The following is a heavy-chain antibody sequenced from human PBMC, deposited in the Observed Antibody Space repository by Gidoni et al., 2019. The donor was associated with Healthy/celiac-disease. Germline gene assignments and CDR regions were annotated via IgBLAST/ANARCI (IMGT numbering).Heavy chain of an antibody. V-gene: IGHV2-5*02. Sequence: QITLKESGPTLVKPTQTLTLTCTFPGFSLSTSGVGVGWIRQPPGKALEWLALIYWDDDKRYSPSLKSRLTITKDTSKNQVVLTMTNMDPVDTATYYCAHYYDSSGYYYLFTYYFDYWGQGTLVTVSS. J-gene: IGHJ4*02. CDR1: GFSLSTSGVG. CDR3: AHYYDSSGYYYLFTYYFDY. D-gene: IGHD3-22*01. CDR2: IYWDDDK.